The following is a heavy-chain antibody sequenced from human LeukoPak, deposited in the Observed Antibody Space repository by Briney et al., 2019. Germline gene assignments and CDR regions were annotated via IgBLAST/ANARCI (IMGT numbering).Heavy chain of an antibody. Sequence: PGGSLRLSCAASGFIFSSYAMSWVRQAPGKGLEWVSAISGNGGSTYYADSVKGRFTISRDNSKNTLYLQMNSLRAEDTAVYYCAKSNDFWSGYYYYYYGMDVWGQGITVTVSS. D-gene: IGHD3-3*01. CDR2: ISGNGGST. CDR3: AKSNDFWSGYYYYYYGMDV. V-gene: IGHV3-23*01. J-gene: IGHJ6*02. CDR1: GFIFSSYA.